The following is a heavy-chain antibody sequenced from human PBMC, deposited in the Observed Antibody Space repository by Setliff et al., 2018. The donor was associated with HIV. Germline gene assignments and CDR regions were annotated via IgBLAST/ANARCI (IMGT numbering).Heavy chain of an antibody. D-gene: IGHD2-2*01. Sequence: GSLRLSCAASGFTFRNYKFNWVRQAPGRGLEWVSSISIGSGGAIDYADSVQGRFTISRDNSKNSLYLQMNSLRVEDTAVYYCARRAYCSSTTCFDNWGQGTLVTVSS. J-gene: IGHJ4*02. CDR1: GFTFRNYK. CDR3: ARRAYCSSTTCFDN. CDR2: ISIGSGGAI. V-gene: IGHV3-48*03.